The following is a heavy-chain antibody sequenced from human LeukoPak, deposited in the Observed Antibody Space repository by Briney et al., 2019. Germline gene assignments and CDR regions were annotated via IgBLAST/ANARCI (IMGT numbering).Heavy chain of an antibody. CDR1: GYTFTSYD. J-gene: IGHJ6*03. Sequence: GASVKVSCKASGYTFTSYDINWVRQATGQGLEWMGWMNPNSGNTGYAQKFQGRVTMTRNTSISTAYMELSSLRSEATAVYYCAVAATPNYYYYYYMDVWGKGTTVTVSS. D-gene: IGHD2-15*01. CDR3: AVAATPNYYYYYYMDV. CDR2: MNPNSGNT. V-gene: IGHV1-8*01.